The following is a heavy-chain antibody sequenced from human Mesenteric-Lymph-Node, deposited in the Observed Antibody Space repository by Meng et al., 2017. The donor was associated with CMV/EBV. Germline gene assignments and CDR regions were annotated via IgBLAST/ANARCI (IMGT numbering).Heavy chain of an antibody. Sequence: GGSLRLSCAASGFTVSSNYMSWVRQAPGKGLEWVSGISISGGSTYYADSVKGRFTIFRDNSKNTLYLQMNSLRAEDTAAYYCAKTGYHYGSGLTDWFDPWGQGTLVTVSS. D-gene: IGHD3-10*01. V-gene: IGHV3-23*01. CDR3: AKTGYHYGSGLTDWFDP. CDR1: GFTVSSNY. CDR2: ISISGGST. J-gene: IGHJ5*02.